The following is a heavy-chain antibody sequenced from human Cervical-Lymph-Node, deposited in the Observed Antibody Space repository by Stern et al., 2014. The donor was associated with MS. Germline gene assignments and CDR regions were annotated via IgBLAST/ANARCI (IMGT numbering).Heavy chain of an antibody. CDR2: IYYSGST. D-gene: IGHD3-3*01. Sequence: QLQLQESGPGLVKPSQTLSLTCTVSGGSISSGGYYWSWIRQHPGKGLEWIGYIYYSGSTYYNPSLKSRVTISVDTSKNQFSLKLSSVTAADTAVYYCARDHGPYDLEGMDVWGQGTTVTVSS. CDR1: GGSISSGGYY. V-gene: IGHV4-31*03. CDR3: ARDHGPYDLEGMDV. J-gene: IGHJ6*02.